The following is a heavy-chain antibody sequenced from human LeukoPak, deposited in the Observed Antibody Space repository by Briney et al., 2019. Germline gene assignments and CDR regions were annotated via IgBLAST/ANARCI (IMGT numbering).Heavy chain of an antibody. Sequence: SETLSLTCAVYGESFSGYYWSWIRQPPGKGLEWIGETNHSGSTNYNPSLKSRVTISVDTSKNQFSLKLSSVTAADTAVYYCARDFYDFWSGYYGRWFDPWGQGTLVTVSS. J-gene: IGHJ5*02. CDR1: GESFSGYY. V-gene: IGHV4-34*01. CDR2: TNHSGST. CDR3: ARDFYDFWSGYYGRWFDP. D-gene: IGHD3-3*01.